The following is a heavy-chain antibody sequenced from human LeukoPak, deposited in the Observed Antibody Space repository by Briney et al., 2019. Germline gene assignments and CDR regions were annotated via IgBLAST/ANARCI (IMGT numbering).Heavy chain of an antibody. Sequence: PSETLSLTCSVSGASISSGSNYWGRIRQPPGKTLEWIGSIYFSRSTHYNSSLQSRVIIIIDTPKTLFSLTLSSVTAADTAVYYCARPDGYGLVDIWGQGTMVTVSS. V-gene: IGHV4-39*07. CDR2: IYFSRST. J-gene: IGHJ3*02. D-gene: IGHD3-10*01. CDR1: GASISSGSNY. CDR3: ARPDGYGLVDI.